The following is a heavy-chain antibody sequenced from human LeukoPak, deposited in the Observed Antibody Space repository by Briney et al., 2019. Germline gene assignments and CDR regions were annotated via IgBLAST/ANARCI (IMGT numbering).Heavy chain of an antibody. D-gene: IGHD3-22*01. CDR2: IYYSGST. CDR1: GGSISSYY. J-gene: IGHJ3*02. V-gene: IGHV4-59*01. Sequence: SETLSLTCTVSGGSISSYYWGWIRQPPGKGLEWIGYIYYSGSTNYNPSLKSRVTISVDTSKNQFSLKLSSVTAADTAVYYCARNYYDSSSYYYGDAFDIWGQGTMVTVSS. CDR3: ARNYYDSSSYYYGDAFDI.